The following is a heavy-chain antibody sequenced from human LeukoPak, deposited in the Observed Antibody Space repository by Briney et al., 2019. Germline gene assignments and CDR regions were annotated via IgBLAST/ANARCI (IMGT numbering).Heavy chain of an antibody. V-gene: IGHV4-39*01. CDR2: IYYSGST. CDR3: ARSLGGGFFHY. D-gene: IGHD3-16*01. J-gene: IGHJ4*02. Sequence: KSSETLSLTCSASGAAISSSGYYWGWIRQPPGKGLEWIATIYYSGSTYYNPSLKSRVTISVDTSKNQFSLRLSSVTAADTAVYYCARSLGGGFFHYWGQGTLVTVSS. CDR1: GAAISSSGYY.